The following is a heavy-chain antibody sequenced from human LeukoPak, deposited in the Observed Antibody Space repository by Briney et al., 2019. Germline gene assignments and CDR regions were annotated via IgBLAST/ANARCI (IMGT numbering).Heavy chain of an antibody. V-gene: IGHV6-1*01. CDR2: TYYRSKWSF. Sequence: SQTLSLTCAISGDSIFTNNVAWNWIRQSPSRGLEWLGRTYYRSKWSFDYAVSVKSRVTINADTSKNQFSLQLSSVTPEDTAVYYCARGKYASFDNWGQGTLVTVSS. CDR3: ARGKYASFDN. J-gene: IGHJ4*02. D-gene: IGHD2-2*01. CDR1: GDSIFTNNVA.